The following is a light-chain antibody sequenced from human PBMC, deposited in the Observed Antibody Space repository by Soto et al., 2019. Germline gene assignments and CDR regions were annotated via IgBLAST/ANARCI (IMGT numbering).Light chain of an antibody. Sequence: PGYRANLPCSDSQSLRSSYLAWYQQKPGQAPRLIMYGASNRAADFPDRFSGSGSGTAFTLTISRLEPEDSAVYYSHCQQYAESSPYTFGHGTKVDMK. J-gene: IGKJ3*01. CDR2: GAS. V-gene: IGKV3-20*01. CDR1: QSLRSSY. CDR3: QQYAESSPYT.